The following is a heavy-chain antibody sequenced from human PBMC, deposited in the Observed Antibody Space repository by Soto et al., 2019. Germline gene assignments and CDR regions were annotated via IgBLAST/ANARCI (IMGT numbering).Heavy chain of an antibody. V-gene: IGHV4-31*03. J-gene: IGHJ5*02. D-gene: IGHD3-22*01. CDR1: GGSISSGGYY. Sequence: NPSETLSLTCTVSGGSISSGGYYWSWIRQHPGKGLEWIGYIYYSGSTYYNPSLKSRVTISVDTSKNQFSLKLSSVTAADTAVYYXAREYYYDSSGLNWFDPWGQGTLVTVSS. CDR2: IYYSGST. CDR3: AREYYYDSSGLNWFDP.